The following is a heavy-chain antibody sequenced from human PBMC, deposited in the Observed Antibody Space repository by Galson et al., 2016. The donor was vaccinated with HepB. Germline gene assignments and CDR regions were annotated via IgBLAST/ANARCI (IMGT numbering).Heavy chain of an antibody. CDR3: AADYHDTYFDP. J-gene: IGHJ5*02. D-gene: IGHD3-16*02. CDR1: GFTFSSST. Sequence: SEKVSCKASGFTFSSSTVQWVRQARGQRLEWIGWICVGSGDISYAQKFQERVTITSDTSTSTAYMELSSLRSEDTAVYYCAADYHDTYFDPWGQGTLVTVSS. V-gene: IGHV1-58*01. CDR2: ICVGSGDI.